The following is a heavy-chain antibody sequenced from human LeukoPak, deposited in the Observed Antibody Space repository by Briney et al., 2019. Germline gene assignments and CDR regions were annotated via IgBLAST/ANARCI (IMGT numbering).Heavy chain of an antibody. J-gene: IGHJ4*02. CDR3: AKEAWFGESSQFDY. CDR1: GFTFSSYW. CDR2: IKQDGREI. Sequence: GGSLRLSCAASGFTFSSYWMSWVRQAPGKGLEWVANIKQDGREIYYVDSVKGRFTISRDNAMNSLYLQMNSLRAEDTAVYYCAKEAWFGESSQFDYWGQGTLVTVSS. V-gene: IGHV3-7*03. D-gene: IGHD3-10*01.